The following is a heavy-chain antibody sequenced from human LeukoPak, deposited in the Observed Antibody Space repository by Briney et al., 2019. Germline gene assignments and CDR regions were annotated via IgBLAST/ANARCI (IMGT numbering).Heavy chain of an antibody. CDR1: GFTFSSYE. V-gene: IGHV3-48*03. CDR3: AKGEMAIYYYYYYMDV. J-gene: IGHJ6*03. D-gene: IGHD2-8*01. Sequence: GGSLRLSCAASGFTFSSYEMNWVRQAPGKGLEWVSYISSSGSTIYYADSVKGRFTISRDNAKNSLYLQMNSLRAEDTAVYYCAKGEMAIYYYYYYMDVWGKGTTVTVSS. CDR2: ISSSGSTI.